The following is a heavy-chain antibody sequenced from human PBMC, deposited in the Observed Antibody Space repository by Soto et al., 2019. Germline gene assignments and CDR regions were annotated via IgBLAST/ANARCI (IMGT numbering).Heavy chain of an antibody. D-gene: IGHD3-22*01. CDR2: MNPNSGNT. J-gene: IGHJ6*02. Sequence: QVQLVQSGAEVKKPGASVKVSCKASGYTFTSYNIGWVRQATGQGLEWMGWMNPNSGNTGYAQKFQGRVTMTSNTYIGKAYMELSSLRSEDTAVYYCARIPSYDTSGPLDYYYGMDVWGQGTTVTVSS. CDR1: GYTFTSYN. CDR3: ARIPSYDTSGPLDYYYGMDV. V-gene: IGHV1-8*01.